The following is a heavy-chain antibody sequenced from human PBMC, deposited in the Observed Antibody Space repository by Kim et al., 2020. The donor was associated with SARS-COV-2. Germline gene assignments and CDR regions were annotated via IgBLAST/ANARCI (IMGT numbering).Heavy chain of an antibody. Sequence: GESLKISCKGSGYSFTSYWISWVRQMPGKGLEWMGRIDPSDSYTNYSPSFQGHVTISADKSISTAYLQWSSLKASDTAMYYCARQGDSSSWYRAPYDYWGQGTLVTVSS. CDR2: IDPSDSYT. V-gene: IGHV5-10-1*01. J-gene: IGHJ4*02. CDR3: ARQGDSSSWYRAPYDY. CDR1: GYSFTSYW. D-gene: IGHD6-13*01.